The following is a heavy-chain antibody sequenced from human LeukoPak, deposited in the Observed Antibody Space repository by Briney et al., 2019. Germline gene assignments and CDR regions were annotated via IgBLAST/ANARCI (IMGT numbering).Heavy chain of an antibody. CDR1: GGSISGYY. CDR2: IYYSGST. J-gene: IGHJ6*02. D-gene: IGHD3-10*01. CDR3: VREGNYGSGRGMDV. V-gene: IGHV4-59*01. Sequence: PSETLSLTCTVSGGSISGYYWGWIRQPPGKRLEWIGYIYYSGSTNYNPSLRSRLTMSADTSKNQLSLTVSSVTAADTAVYYCVREGNYGSGRGMDVWGQGTTVTVSS.